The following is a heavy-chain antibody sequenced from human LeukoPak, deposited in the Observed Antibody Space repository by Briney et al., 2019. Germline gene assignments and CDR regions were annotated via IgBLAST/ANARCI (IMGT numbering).Heavy chain of an antibody. J-gene: IGHJ4*02. D-gene: IGHD4-17*01. V-gene: IGHV3-48*03. CDR2: ISSSGTTI. Sequence: GGSLRLSCAASGFTFSSYAMNWVRQAPGKGLEWLSYISSSGTTIKYADSVKGRFTISRDNAKNSLYLQVNSLRAEDTAVYYCARIMITVTTSDYWGQGTLVTVSS. CDR1: GFTFSSYA. CDR3: ARIMITVTTSDY.